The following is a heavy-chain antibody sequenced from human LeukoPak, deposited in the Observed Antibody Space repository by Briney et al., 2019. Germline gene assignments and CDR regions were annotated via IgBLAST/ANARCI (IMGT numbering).Heavy chain of an antibody. D-gene: IGHD2-15*01. J-gene: IGHJ3*02. V-gene: IGHV3-74*01. CDR3: ASGGRVGDIFDI. CDR2: INRDGSSI. CDR1: GFTFSSNW. Sequence: PGGSRRLPCAASGFTFSSNWMYWVRQASGKGLVWVSRINRDGSSIGYADSVRGRFTISRDNARNTLYLQMNSLRAEDTALYYCASGGRVGDIFDIWGQGTMVTVSS.